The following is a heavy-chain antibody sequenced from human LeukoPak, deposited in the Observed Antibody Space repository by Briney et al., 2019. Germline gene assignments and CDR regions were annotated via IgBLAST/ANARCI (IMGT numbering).Heavy chain of an antibody. CDR3: ARDLMPYVDPEYFDH. CDR1: GFTFSNFA. J-gene: IGHJ4*02. V-gene: IGHV3-48*03. CDR2: ISSGGTTI. D-gene: IGHD3-9*01. Sequence: GGSLRLSCEASGFTFSNFAMNWVRQAPGKGLEWISFISSGGTTISYAESVRGRFTISRDNARNSLFLQMNSLRVEDTAVYYCARDLMPYVDPEYFDHWGQGTLVTVSP.